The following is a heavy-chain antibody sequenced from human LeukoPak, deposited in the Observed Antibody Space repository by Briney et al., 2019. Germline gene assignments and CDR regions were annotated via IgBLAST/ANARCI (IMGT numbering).Heavy chain of an antibody. J-gene: IGHJ4*02. CDR1: GYTFATYG. V-gene: IGHV1-18*01. D-gene: IGHD1-26*01. CDR2: ISANTGKT. CDR3: ASEWELRGFDY. Sequence: ASVKVSCKASGYTFATYGFCWVRQAPGHGLEWMGWISANTGKTDYAQKFQGRVTMTRDTSISTAYMELSRLRSDDTAVYYCASEWELRGFDYWGQGTLVTVSS.